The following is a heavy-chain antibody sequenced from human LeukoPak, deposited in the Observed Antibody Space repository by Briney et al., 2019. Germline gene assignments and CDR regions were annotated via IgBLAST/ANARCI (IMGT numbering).Heavy chain of an antibody. Sequence: SETLSLTCTVSGGSISSSNYYWGWIRQPPGKGLEWIGSIYYSGITYYNPSLKSRVTISVDTSKNQFSLKLSSVTAADTAVYYCARGGDSGAAAGIFRDFDYWGQGTLVTVSS. CDR3: ARGGDSGAAAGIFRDFDY. CDR2: IYYSGIT. D-gene: IGHD6-13*01. V-gene: IGHV4-39*01. J-gene: IGHJ4*02. CDR1: GGSISSSNYY.